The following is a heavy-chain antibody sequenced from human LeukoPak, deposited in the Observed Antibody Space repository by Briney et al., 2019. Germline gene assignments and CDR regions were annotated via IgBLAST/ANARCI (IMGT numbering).Heavy chain of an antibody. V-gene: IGHV4-34*01. CDR2: INHSGST. J-gene: IGHJ4*02. CDR1: GGSFSGYY. D-gene: IGHD6-19*01. CDR3: ARDSGGGEWLATGGIDY. Sequence: SETLSLTCAVYGGSFSGYYWSWIRQPPGKGLEWIGEINHSGSTNYNPSLKSRVTISVDTSKNQFSLKLSSVTAADTAVYYCARDSGGGEWLATGGIDYWGQGTLVTVSS.